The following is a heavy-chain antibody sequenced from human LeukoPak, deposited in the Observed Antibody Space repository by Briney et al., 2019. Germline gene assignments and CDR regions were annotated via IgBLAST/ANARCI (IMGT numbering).Heavy chain of an antibody. CDR3: ARTHCNWSTPLGWFDP. V-gene: IGHV4-59*01. CDR1: SGSISSYY. Sequence: PSETLSLNCSVSSGSISSYYWSWIRQPPGKGLESIGYIYYSGSTNYNPSLKSRVTISVDTSKNQFSLKLTSVTAADTAVYYCARTHCNWSTPLGWFDPWGQGTLVTVSS. J-gene: IGHJ5*02. CDR2: IYYSGST. D-gene: IGHD1-20*01.